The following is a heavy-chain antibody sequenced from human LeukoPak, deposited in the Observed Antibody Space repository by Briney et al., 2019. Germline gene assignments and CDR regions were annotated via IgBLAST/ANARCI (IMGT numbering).Heavy chain of an antibody. Sequence: ASVKVSCKASGYTFTGNYMHWVRQAPGQGLEWMGWIKPNSGDTNYAQKFQGRVTMTRDTSISTAYMELSRLTSDDTAVYYCARDHTIFGGSYFDYWGQGTLVTVSS. CDR1: GYTFTGNY. CDR2: IKPNSGDT. V-gene: IGHV1-2*02. CDR3: ARDHTIFGGSYFDY. J-gene: IGHJ4*02. D-gene: IGHD3-3*01.